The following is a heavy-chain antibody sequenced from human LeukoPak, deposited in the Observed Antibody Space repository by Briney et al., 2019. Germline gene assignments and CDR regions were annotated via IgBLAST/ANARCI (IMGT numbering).Heavy chain of an antibody. Sequence: GGSLRLSCAASGFTLSDYYMSWVRQAPGKGLEWVSAISGSGGSTYYADSVKGRFTISRDNSKNTLYLQMNSLRAEDTAVYYCANRGDTAMERDAFDIWGQGTMVTVSS. CDR3: ANRGDTAMERDAFDI. CDR2: ISGSGGST. CDR1: GFTLSDYY. J-gene: IGHJ3*02. D-gene: IGHD5-18*01. V-gene: IGHV3-23*01.